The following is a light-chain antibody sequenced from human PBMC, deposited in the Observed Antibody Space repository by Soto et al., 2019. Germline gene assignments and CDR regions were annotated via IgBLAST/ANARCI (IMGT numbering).Light chain of an antibody. V-gene: IGKV3-11*01. CDR2: DAS. CDR1: QSVSSS. Sequence: EIVLTQSPVTLSLSPGERATLSCRASQSVSSSLAWYQQKPGQAPRLLIYDASNRATGIPARFSGSGSETDFNLTVSSLELEDFAVYYCQQRSNWPLSFGGGTKVEIK. CDR3: QQRSNWPLS. J-gene: IGKJ4*01.